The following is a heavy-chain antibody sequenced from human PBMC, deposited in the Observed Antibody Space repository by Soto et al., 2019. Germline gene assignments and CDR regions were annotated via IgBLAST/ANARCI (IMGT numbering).Heavy chain of an antibody. J-gene: IGHJ6*02. CDR1: GFTFTSSA. Sequence: SVKVSCKASGFTFTSSAVQLVRQARGQRLEWIGWIVVGSGNTNYAQKFQERVTITRDMSTSTAYMELSSLRSEDTAVYYCAAIDYGDYAYGMDVWGQGTTVTVSS. V-gene: IGHV1-58*01. CDR3: AAIDYGDYAYGMDV. CDR2: IVVGSGNT. D-gene: IGHD4-17*01.